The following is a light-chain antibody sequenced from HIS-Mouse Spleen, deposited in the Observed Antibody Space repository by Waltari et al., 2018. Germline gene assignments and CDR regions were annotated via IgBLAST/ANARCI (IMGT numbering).Light chain of an antibody. Sequence: SYELTQPPSVSVSPGQTARITCSGDALPKKYAYWYQQKSGQAPVLVSYEDSKRPSGIPESFSGSSSGTMATFTISGAQVEDEADYYCYSTDSSGNHRVFGGGTKLTVL. CDR1: ALPKKY. CDR3: YSTDSSGNHRV. J-gene: IGLJ2*01. CDR2: EDS. V-gene: IGLV3-10*01.